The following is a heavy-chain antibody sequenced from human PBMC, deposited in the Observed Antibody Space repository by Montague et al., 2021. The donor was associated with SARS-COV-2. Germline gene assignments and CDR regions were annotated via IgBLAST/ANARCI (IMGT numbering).Heavy chain of an antibody. V-gene: IGHV4-34*01. J-gene: IGHJ4*02. Sequence: SETLSLTCAVYGGSFSGYYWSWIRQPPGKGLEWIGEINHSGSTNYNPSLKSRATISVDTSKNQFSLKLSSVTAADTAVYYCARGSRQWLVRPPHYYYFDYWGQGTLVTVSS. D-gene: IGHD6-19*01. CDR2: INHSGST. CDR3: ARGSRQWLVRPPHYYYFDY. CDR1: GGSFSGYY.